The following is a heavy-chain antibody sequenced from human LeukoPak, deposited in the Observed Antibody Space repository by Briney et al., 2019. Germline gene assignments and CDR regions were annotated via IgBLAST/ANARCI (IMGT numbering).Heavy chain of an antibody. V-gene: IGHV3-11*01. CDR3: ARVPSETEDTVTTYFDY. J-gene: IGHJ4*02. Sequence: SGGSLRLSCAASGFTFSDYYMSWIRQAPGKGLEWVSYISSSGSTIYYADSVKGRFTISRDNAKNSLYLQMNSLRAEDTAVYYCARVPSETEDTVTTYFDYWGQGTLVTVSS. CDR2: ISSSGSTI. CDR1: GFTFSDYY. D-gene: IGHD4-17*01.